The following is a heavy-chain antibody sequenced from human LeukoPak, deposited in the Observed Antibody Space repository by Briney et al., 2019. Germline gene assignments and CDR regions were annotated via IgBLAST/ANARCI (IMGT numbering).Heavy chain of an antibody. CDR3: ARDLAWAAAGNAPFDY. V-gene: IGHV1-18*04. CDR2: ISAYNGNT. CDR1: GYTFTSYG. Sequence: ASVKVSCKASGYTFTSYGISWVRQAPGQGLEWMGWISAYNGNTNYAQKLQGRVTMTTDTSTSTAYMELRSLRSDDTAVCYCARDLAWAAAGNAPFDYWGQGTLVTVSS. D-gene: IGHD6-13*01. J-gene: IGHJ4*02.